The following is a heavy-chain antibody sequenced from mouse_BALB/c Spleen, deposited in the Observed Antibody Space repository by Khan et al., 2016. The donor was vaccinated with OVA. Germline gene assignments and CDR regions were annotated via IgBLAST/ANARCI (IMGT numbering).Heavy chain of an antibody. CDR3: ARVYGGDFDY. CDR2: ISYSGNT. D-gene: IGHD1-1*01. J-gene: IGHJ2*01. CDR1: GYSITSDYA. Sequence: LXESGPGLVKPSQSLSLTCTVTGYSITSDYAWNWIRQFPGNKLEWMGFISYSGNTNYNPSLKSRISITRDTSKNQFFLQLNSVTTEDTATYYCARVYGGDFDYWGQGTTLTVSS. V-gene: IGHV3-2*02.